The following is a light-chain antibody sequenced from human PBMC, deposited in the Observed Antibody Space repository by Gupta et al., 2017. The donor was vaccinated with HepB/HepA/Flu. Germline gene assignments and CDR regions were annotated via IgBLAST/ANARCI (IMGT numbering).Light chain of an antibody. Sequence: ILLPPSPSTLSASVGDSVTITCRASQSISTLLAWFQQKPGRAPNLLIYGASTLERGIPSRFSGSGSGTDFTLSISGLQPDDFATYYCQEYSGSSWTFGQGTKVEI. CDR1: QSISTL. CDR3: QEYSGSSWT. CDR2: GAS. V-gene: IGKV1-5*03. J-gene: IGKJ1*01.